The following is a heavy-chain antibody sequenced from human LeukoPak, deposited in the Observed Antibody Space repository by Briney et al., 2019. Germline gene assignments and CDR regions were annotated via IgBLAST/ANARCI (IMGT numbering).Heavy chain of an antibody. V-gene: IGHV1-18*01. D-gene: IGHD3-10*01. CDR1: GYTFTSYG. CDR2: ISAYNGNT. Sequence: GASVKVSCKASGYTFTSYGISWVRQAPGQGLEWMGWISAYNGNTNYAQKLQGRVTMTTDTSTSTAYMELRSLRSDDTAVYYCARDPLAYYGSGSYYNYYYYGMDVWGQGTTVTVSS. CDR3: ARDPLAYYGSGSYYNYYYYGMDV. J-gene: IGHJ6*01.